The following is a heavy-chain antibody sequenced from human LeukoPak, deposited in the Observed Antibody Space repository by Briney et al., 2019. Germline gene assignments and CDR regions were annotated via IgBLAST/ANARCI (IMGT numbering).Heavy chain of an antibody. J-gene: IGHJ2*01. V-gene: IGHV4-34*01. D-gene: IGHD2-2*01. CDR1: GGSFSGYY. Sequence: SETLSLTCAVYGGSFSGYYWSWIRQPPGKGLEWIGEINHSGSTNYNPSLKSRVTISVDTSKNQFSLKLSSVTAADTAVYYCARRPSLGPALHWYFDLWGRGTLVTVSS. CDR2: INHSGST. CDR3: ARRPSLGPALHWYFDL.